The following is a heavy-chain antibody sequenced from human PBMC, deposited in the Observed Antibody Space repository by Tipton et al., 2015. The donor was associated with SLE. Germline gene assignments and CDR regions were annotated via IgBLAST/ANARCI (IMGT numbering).Heavy chain of an antibody. CDR2: IYVGDSDT. CDR1: GYRFSTYW. J-gene: IGHJ4*02. D-gene: IGHD3-10*01. CDR3: ARLELQLGLDQ. Sequence: QLVQSGAEVKKPGESLKISCEGSGYRFSTYWIAWLRQMPGKGLEWMGSIYVGDSDTIYRPSFQGQVTISVDKSISTAYLQWSSLKASDGAMYYCARLELQLGLDQWGQGTLVTVSS. V-gene: IGHV5-51*03.